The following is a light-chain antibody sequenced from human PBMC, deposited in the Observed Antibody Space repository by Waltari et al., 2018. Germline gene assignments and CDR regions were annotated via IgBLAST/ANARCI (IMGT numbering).Light chain of an antibody. CDR2: DVS. Sequence: QSALTQPASVSASPGESITISCTATSSDVGDFNSVSWYRQHTGKAPKFWIYDVSMRPSGVSPRFSGAKSGNTASLTISGLQAEDEAVYYCSSFTTSSTLLFGGGTKLTVL. CDR3: SSFTTSSTLL. CDR1: SSDVGDFNS. V-gene: IGLV2-14*03. J-gene: IGLJ2*01.